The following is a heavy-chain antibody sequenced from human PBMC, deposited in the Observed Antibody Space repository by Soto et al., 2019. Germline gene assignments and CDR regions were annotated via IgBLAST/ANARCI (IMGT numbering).Heavy chain of an antibody. D-gene: IGHD3-16*01. CDR3: GRGAYDS. J-gene: IGHJ4*02. Sequence: QVQLVQSGAEVKKPGSSVKVSCKASGGTFSSYTISWVRQAPGQGLEWMGRIIPILGIANYAQKFQGRVTITAKKPTSPAYRGLSSLRSEDAAVYYWGRGAYDSGGQGPLVTVSS. V-gene: IGHV1-69*02. CDR2: IIPILGIA. CDR1: GGTFSSYT.